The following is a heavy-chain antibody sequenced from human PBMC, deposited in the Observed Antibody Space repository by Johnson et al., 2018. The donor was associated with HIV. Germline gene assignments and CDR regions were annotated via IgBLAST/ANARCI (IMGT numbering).Heavy chain of an antibody. V-gene: IGHV3-15*01. CDR3: ANFRGTTRNPDAFDI. CDR2: LKSKTDGGTT. J-gene: IGHJ3*02. Sequence: MQLVESGGGLVQPGGSLRLSCAASGFTFSSYWMSWVRQAPGKGLEWVGHLKSKTDGGTTDYAAPVKGRFTISRDNSKNTLYLQMNSLRAEDTAVYYCANFRGTTRNPDAFDIWGQVTMVTVSS. D-gene: IGHD1-1*01. CDR1: GFTFSSYW.